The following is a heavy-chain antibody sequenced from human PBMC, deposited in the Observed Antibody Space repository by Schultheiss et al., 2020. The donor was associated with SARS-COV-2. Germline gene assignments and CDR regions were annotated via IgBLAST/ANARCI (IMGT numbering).Heavy chain of an antibody. CDR3: ARDVWFGEGPYYYYGMDV. CDR1: GYTFTVYG. J-gene: IGHJ6*02. CDR2: ISAYNGNT. Sequence: ASVKVSCKASGYTFTVYGISWVRQAPGQGLEWMGWISAYNGNTNYPQKLQGRVTMTTDTSTSTAYMELRSLRSDDTAVYYCARDVWFGEGPYYYYGMDVWGQGTTVTVSS. V-gene: IGHV1-18*01. D-gene: IGHD3-10*01.